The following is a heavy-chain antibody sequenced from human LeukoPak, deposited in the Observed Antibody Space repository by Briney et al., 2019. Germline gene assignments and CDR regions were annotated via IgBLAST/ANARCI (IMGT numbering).Heavy chain of an antibody. Sequence: GRSLRLSCAASGFTFSSYGMHWVRQAPGKGLEWVAVISYDGSNKYYADSVKGRFTISRDNSKNTLYLQMNSLRAEDTAVYYCAKVSVDGYNYSDYWGQGTLVTVSS. CDR2: ISYDGSNK. D-gene: IGHD5-24*01. CDR3: AKVSVDGYNYSDY. V-gene: IGHV3-30*18. J-gene: IGHJ4*02. CDR1: GFTFSSYG.